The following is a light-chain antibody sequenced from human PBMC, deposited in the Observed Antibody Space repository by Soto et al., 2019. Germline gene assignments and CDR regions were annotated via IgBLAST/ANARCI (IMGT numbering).Light chain of an antibody. J-gene: IGLJ2*01. CDR1: SSDVGGYNS. V-gene: IGLV2-14*01. Sequence: QSALTQPASVSGSPGQSITISCTGTSSDVGGYNSFSWYQQHPGKAPKLMIYDVSNRPSGVSNHFSGSKSGNTASLTISGLQAEDEADYYCSSYTSSSTYVVFGGGTKLTVL. CDR3: SSYTSSSTYVV. CDR2: DVS.